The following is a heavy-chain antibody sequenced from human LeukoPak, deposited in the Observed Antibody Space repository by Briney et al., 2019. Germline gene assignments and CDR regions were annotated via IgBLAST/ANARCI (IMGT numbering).Heavy chain of an antibody. J-gene: IGHJ4*02. V-gene: IGHV3-21*01. CDR2: ISSSSSYI. CDR1: GFTFSSCS. CDR3: ARDGYNGAPIFDY. Sequence: GGSLRLSCAASGFTFSSCSMNWVRQAPGKGLEWVSSISSSSSYIYYADSVKGRFTISRDNAKNSLYLQMNSLRAEDTAVYYCARDGYNGAPIFDYWGQGTLVTVSS. D-gene: IGHD5-24*01.